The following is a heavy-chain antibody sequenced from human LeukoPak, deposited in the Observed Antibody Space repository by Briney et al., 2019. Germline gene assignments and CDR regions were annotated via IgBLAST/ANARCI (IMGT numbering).Heavy chain of an antibody. CDR2: ISVYNGNT. J-gene: IGHJ4*02. CDR3: ARDYQRQLYLYYFDY. CDR1: GYTLSELS. V-gene: IGHV1-18*01. D-gene: IGHD6-13*01. Sequence: ASVKVSCKVSGYTLSELSMHWVRQAPGQGLEWVAWISVYNGNTNYAQKLQGRVTLTTDTSTSTAYMELRSLRSDDTAVYYCARDYQRQLYLYYFDYWGQGTLVTVSS.